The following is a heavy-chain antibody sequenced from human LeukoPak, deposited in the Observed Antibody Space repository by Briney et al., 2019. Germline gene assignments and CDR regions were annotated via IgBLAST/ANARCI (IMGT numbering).Heavy chain of an antibody. CDR1: VFTFSSYE. CDR3: AKDPRIVRGYSYGEVY. D-gene: IGHD5-18*01. J-gene: IGHJ4*02. V-gene: IGHV3-23*01. Sequence: GGSLRLSCAASVFTFSSYEMNWVRQAPGKGLEWVSAISGSGGSTYYEDSVRGRFTITRDNSNNTLYLQIDSMRAEDTAVYYCAKDPRIVRGYSYGEVYWGQGTLVTVSS. CDR2: ISGSGGST.